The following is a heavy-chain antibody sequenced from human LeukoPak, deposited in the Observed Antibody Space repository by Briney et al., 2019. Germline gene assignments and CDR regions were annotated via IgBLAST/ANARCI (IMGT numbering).Heavy chain of an antibody. D-gene: IGHD4-17*01. CDR3: AKDIDYDDYVVS. Sequence: GGSLRLSCAASGFSFSVYWMHWVRQAPGKGPVWVSRIKTDGSITDYADSVKGRFTISRGNSKNTLYLQMNSLRAEDTAVYYCAKDIDYDDYVVSWGQGTLVTVSS. J-gene: IGHJ4*02. CDR2: IKTDGSIT. V-gene: IGHV3-74*01. CDR1: GFSFSVYW.